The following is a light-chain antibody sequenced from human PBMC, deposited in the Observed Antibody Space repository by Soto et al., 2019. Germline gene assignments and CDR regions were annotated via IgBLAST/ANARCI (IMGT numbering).Light chain of an antibody. V-gene: IGLV2-11*01. CDR2: DVT. J-gene: IGLJ3*02. CDR1: SSDVGGYNY. Sequence: QSALTQPRSVSGSPGQSVTISCTGTSSDVGGYNYVSWYQRHPGKAPKLIISDVTKRPSGVPDRFSGSKSGNTASLTISGVQGEEGADYCGCSYAGTPWVFGGGTKRTVL. CDR3: CSYAGTPWV.